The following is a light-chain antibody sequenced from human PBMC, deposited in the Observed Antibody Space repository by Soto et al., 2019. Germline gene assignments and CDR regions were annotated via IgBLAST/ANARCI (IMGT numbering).Light chain of an antibody. CDR2: GAS. J-gene: IGKJ1*01. Sequence: TQSPATLSFSPGDGATLSCRASQSVSSSYLAWHQQKPGQAPRLLIYGASTRATGIPASISGGGSGTDFPTTISRLQAEYVATYYCQQYYSPRTFGQGTKVDI. V-gene: IGKV3D-7*01. CDR3: QQYYSPRT. CDR1: QSVSSSY.